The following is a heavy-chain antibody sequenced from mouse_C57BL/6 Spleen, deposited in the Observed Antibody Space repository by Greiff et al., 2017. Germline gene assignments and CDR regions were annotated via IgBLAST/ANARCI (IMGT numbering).Heavy chain of an antibody. Sequence: EVKVVESGGGLVKPGGSLKLSCAASGFTFSDYGMHWVRQAPEKGLEWVAYISSGSSTIYYADTVKGRFTISRDNAKNTLFLQMTSLRSEDTAMYYCARTDIYYDYGLDYWGQGTTLTVSS. CDR1: GFTFSDYG. V-gene: IGHV5-17*01. CDR3: ARTDIYYDYGLDY. CDR2: ISSGSSTI. J-gene: IGHJ2*01. D-gene: IGHD2-4*01.